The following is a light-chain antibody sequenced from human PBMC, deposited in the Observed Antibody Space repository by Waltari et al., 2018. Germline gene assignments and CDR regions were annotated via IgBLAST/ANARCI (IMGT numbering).Light chain of an antibody. V-gene: IGLV2-11*01. J-gene: IGLJ1*01. Sequence: QSALPQPRPVSGAPGHSVTISCTGTRSDVEAYNNAPWYQQHPGKAPKLMIYDVSKRPSGVPDRFSGSKSGNTASLTISGLQAEDEADYYCCSYAGSYFYVFGTGTKVTVL. CDR2: DVS. CDR1: RSDVEAYNN. CDR3: CSYAGSYFYV.